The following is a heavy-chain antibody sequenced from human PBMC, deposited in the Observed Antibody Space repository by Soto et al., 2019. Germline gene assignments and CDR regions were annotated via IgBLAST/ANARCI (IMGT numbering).Heavy chain of an antibody. D-gene: IGHD3-22*01. J-gene: IGHJ4*01. CDR2: IYHSAGT. CDR1: WGKSRDLGYC. Sequence: AVFWGKSRDLGYCRNSKQKQPGKGLGWIVYIYHSAGTDYNPSLKSRVTITVDSSNNQFSLKLSSVTTADSAVYYCARDSRSGYYLDYWGQGTLVTVSS. CDR3: ARDSRSGYYLDY. V-gene: IGHV4-30-2*01.